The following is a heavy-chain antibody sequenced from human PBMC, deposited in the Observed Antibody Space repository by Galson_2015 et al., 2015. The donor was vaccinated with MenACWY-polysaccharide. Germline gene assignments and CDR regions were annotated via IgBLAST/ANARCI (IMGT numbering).Heavy chain of an antibody. J-gene: IGHJ3*01. V-gene: IGHV3-74*01. CDR1: GFTFSSYW. CDR2: IKTDGSST. CDR3: ARDPHCGAGCSIHDAFDV. Sequence: SLRLSCAASGFTFSSYWMHRVRQAPGEGLVWVSRIKTDGSSTSYADSVKGRFTVSRDNAKNTVYLQMNSLRVEDTAVYYCARDPHCGAGCSIHDAFDVWGQGTKVTVSS. D-gene: IGHD2-21*02.